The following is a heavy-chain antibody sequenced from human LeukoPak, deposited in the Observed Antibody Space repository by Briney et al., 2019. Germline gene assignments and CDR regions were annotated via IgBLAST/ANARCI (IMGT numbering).Heavy chain of an antibody. Sequence: ASVKVSCKASGGTFSSYAISWVRQAPGQGLEWMGGIIPIYGTANDAQKFQGRVTITADESTSTAYMELSSLRSEDTAVYYCARGGDILTGLDYWGQGTLVTVSS. CDR1: GGTFSSYA. CDR2: IIPIYGTA. CDR3: ARGGDILTGLDY. J-gene: IGHJ4*02. D-gene: IGHD3-9*01. V-gene: IGHV1-69*13.